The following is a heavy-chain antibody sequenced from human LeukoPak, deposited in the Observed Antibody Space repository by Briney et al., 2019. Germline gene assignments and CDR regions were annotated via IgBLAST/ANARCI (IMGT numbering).Heavy chain of an antibody. CDR3: ARGATDAFDI. D-gene: IGHD2-15*01. Sequence: GGSLRLSCAASGFTFSSYWMHWVRQAPGKGLAWVSLINSDGSSTSYADSVKGRFTISRDNAKNTLYLHMNSLRAEDTAVFYCARGATDAFDIWGQGTMVTVSS. CDR1: GFTFSSYW. CDR2: INSDGSST. V-gene: IGHV3-74*01. J-gene: IGHJ3*02.